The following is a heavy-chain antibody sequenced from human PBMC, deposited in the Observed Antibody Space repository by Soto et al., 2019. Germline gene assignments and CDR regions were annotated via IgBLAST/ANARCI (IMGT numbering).Heavy chain of an antibody. V-gene: IGHV1-8*01. D-gene: IGHD6-19*01. Sequence: QVQLVQSGAEVKKPGASVKVSCKASGYTFTSYDINWVRQATGQGLEWMGWMNPNSGNTGYAQKFQGRVTMTRNTSISTAYMELSSLRSEDTAVHYCARAKRGGWPYYYYYGMDVWGQGTTVTVSS. CDR1: GYTFTSYD. J-gene: IGHJ6*02. CDR3: ARAKRGGWPYYYYYGMDV. CDR2: MNPNSGNT.